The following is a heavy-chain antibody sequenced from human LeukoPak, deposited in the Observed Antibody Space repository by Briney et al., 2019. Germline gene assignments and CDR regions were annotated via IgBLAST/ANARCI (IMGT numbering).Heavy chain of an antibody. V-gene: IGHV4-59*01. CDR2: IYYSGNT. CDR3: ARAIRAQEFDS. Sequence: SETLSLTCTLSGGSISRYYWSWIRQSPEKGLEWIGYIYYSGNTNYNPSLKSRVTISVDTSKNQFSLKLSSVTAADTAVYYCARAIRAQEFDSWGQGTLVTASS. J-gene: IGHJ4*02. D-gene: IGHD1-26*01. CDR1: GGSISRYY.